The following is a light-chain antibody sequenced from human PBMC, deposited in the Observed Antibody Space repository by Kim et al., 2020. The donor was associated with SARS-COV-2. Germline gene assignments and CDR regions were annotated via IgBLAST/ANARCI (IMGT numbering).Light chain of an antibody. CDR2: QDN. CDR1: KLGDKY. J-gene: IGLJ2*01. CDR3: QAWDSRTAV. Sequence: SYELTQPPSVSVSPGQTASITCSGDKLGDKYAFWYQQKAGQSPMVVIYQDNKRPSGIPERISGSNSGNTATLTISGTQAMDEADYYCQAWDSRTAVFGGG. V-gene: IGLV3-1*01.